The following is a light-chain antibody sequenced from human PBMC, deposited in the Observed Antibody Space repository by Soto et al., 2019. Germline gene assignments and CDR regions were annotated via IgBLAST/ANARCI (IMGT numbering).Light chain of an antibody. CDR1: TSDVGAYNY. CDR3: SSYTVINTAV. V-gene: IGLV2-14*01. J-gene: IGLJ3*02. CDR2: EVD. Sequence: QPASVSGSPGQSVSISCTGSTSDVGAYNYVAWYQHKPGKAPRLLIYEVDHRPSGISPRFSGSKSGNTASLTISGLQTDDEADYYCSSYTVINTAVFGGGTKLTVL.